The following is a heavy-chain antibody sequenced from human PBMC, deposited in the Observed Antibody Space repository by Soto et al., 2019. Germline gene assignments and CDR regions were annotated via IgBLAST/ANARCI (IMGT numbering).Heavy chain of an antibody. J-gene: IGHJ4*02. CDR2: IIPIFGTA. CDR3: AREATRFLEWHYFDY. Sequence: QVQLVQSGAEVKKPGSSVKVSCKASGGTFSSYAISWVRQAPGQGLEWMGGIIPIFGTANYAQKFQGRVTIXXDXSXXTAYMELSSLRSEDTAVYYCAREATRFLEWHYFDYWGQGTLVTVSS. CDR1: GGTFSSYA. D-gene: IGHD3-3*01. V-gene: IGHV1-69*12.